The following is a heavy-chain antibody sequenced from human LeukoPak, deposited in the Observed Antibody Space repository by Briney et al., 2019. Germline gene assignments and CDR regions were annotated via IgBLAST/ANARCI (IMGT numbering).Heavy chain of an antibody. V-gene: IGHV3-21*01. CDR1: GFTFSIYG. J-gene: IGHJ4*02. Sequence: GGSLRLSCAASGFTFSIYGMHWVRQAPGKGLEWVSSIDNDGSYIYYADSVKGRFTLSRDNAENSVHLQMISLRAEDTAVYYCATKYSAGWLFDYWGQGTLVTVSS. CDR3: ATKYSAGWLFDY. D-gene: IGHD5-12*01. CDR2: IDNDGSYI.